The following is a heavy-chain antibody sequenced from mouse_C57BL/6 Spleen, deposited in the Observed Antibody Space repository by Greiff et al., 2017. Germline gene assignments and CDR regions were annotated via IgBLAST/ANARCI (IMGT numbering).Heavy chain of an antibody. CDR1: GYSITSGYY. CDR2: ISYDGSN. Sequence: EVQLQESGPGLVKPSQSLSLTCSVTGYSITSGYYWNWIRQFPGNKLEWMGYISYDGSNNYNPSLKNRISITRDTSKNQFFLKLNSVTTEDTATYYCARGWEGYFDVWGTGTTVTVSS. D-gene: IGHD1-1*02. CDR3: ARGWEGYFDV. J-gene: IGHJ1*03. V-gene: IGHV3-6*01.